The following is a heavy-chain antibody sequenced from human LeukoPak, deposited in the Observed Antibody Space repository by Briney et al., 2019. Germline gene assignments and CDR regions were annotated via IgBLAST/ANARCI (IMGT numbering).Heavy chain of an antibody. J-gene: IGHJ6*02. V-gene: IGHV4-59*01. CDR3: ARVPRSENYYYYGMDV. CDR1: GGSISSYY. CDR2: IYYSGST. Sequence: HPSETLSLTCTASGGSISSYYWSWIRQPPGKGLEWIGYIYYSGSTNYNSSLKSRVTISVDTSKNQFSLKLSSVTAADTAVYYCARVPRSENYYYYGMDVWGQGTTVTVSS. D-gene: IGHD3-3*01.